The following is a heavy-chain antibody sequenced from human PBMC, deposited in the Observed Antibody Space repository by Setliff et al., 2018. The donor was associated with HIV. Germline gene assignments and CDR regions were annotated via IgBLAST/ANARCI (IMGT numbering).Heavy chain of an antibody. Sequence: SETLSLTCTVSGDSMSSSSYYWGWIRQTPDKGLEWIGIIYYSGATYYDPPLTSRVTISVDTSRNQFSLKLRSVTAADTAAYYCARLGYVSGGFYKTPGPYYFDYWGQGALVTVSS. V-gene: IGHV4-39*01. J-gene: IGHJ4*02. CDR2: IYYSGAT. D-gene: IGHD3-10*01. CDR1: GDSMSSSSYY. CDR3: ARLGYVSGGFYKTPGPYYFDY.